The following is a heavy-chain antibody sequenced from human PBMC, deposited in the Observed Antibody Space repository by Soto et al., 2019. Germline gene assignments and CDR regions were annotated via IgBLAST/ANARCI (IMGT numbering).Heavy chain of an antibody. CDR3: ARDLVDCSSTSCYSWDGMDV. V-gene: IGHV3-48*02. Sequence: GGSLRLSCAASGFTFSSYSMNWVRQAPGKGLEWVSYISSSSSTIYYADSVKGRFTISRDNAKNSLYLQMNSLRDEDTAVYYCARDLVDCSSTSCYSWDGMDVWGQGTTVTVSS. D-gene: IGHD2-2*01. J-gene: IGHJ6*02. CDR1: GFTFSSYS. CDR2: ISSSSSTI.